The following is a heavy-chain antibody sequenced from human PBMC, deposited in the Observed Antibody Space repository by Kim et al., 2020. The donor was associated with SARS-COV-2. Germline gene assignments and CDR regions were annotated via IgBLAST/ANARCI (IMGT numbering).Heavy chain of an antibody. CDR1: GFTFDDYG. V-gene: IGHV3-20*01. CDR2: INWNGGST. J-gene: IGHJ4*02. Sequence: GGSLRLSCAASGFTFDDYGMSWVRQAPGKGLEWVSGINWNGGSTGYADSVKGRFTISRDNSKNSLYLQMNSLRAEDTALYHCAREGYDFWSGYYVFEYCGQGALVTVSS. D-gene: IGHD3-3*01. CDR3: AREGYDFWSGYYVFEY.